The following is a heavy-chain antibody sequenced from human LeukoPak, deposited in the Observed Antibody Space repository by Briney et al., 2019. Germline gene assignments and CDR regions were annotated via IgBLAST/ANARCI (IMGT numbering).Heavy chain of an antibody. D-gene: IGHD5-18*01. CDR1: GGSISSHY. Sequence: SETLSLTCTVSGGSISSHYWSWIRQPPGKALKWIGYIYNSGSTNYNPSFKSRVTISVDTSKNQFSLKLTSVAAADTAVYYCARGGYSYGYDDDFEYWGQGILVTVSS. CDR2: IYNSGST. CDR3: ARGGYSYGYDDDFEY. J-gene: IGHJ4*02. V-gene: IGHV4-59*11.